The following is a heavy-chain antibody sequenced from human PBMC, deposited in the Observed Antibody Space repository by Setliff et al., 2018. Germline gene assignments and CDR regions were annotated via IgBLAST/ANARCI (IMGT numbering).Heavy chain of an antibody. CDR1: GGSISSGDYY. CDR2: IYYSGST. D-gene: IGHD3-22*01. CDR3: ARVGYYDSSGYSFSFDI. J-gene: IGHJ3*02. Sequence: PSETLSLTFTVSGGSISSGDYYWSWIRQPPGKGLEWIGYIYYSGSTYYNPSLKSRVTISVDTSKNQFSLKLSSVTAADTAVYYCARVGYYDSSGYSFSFDIWGQGTMVTVSS. V-gene: IGHV4-30-4*08.